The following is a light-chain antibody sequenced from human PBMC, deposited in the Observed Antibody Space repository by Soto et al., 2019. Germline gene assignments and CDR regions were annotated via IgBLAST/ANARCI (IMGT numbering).Light chain of an antibody. CDR2: GAS. CDR3: QQGHNWPLT. J-gene: IGKJ2*01. CDR1: QSISSE. V-gene: IGKV3-15*01. Sequence: EIVMTQSPATLSVSPGERATLSCGAGQSISSELAWYQQRPGQPPRLLIYGASTRATGVPDRFTGSGSGSDFTLTISGLQSEDFAVYYCQQGHNWPLTFGQGTRLEI.